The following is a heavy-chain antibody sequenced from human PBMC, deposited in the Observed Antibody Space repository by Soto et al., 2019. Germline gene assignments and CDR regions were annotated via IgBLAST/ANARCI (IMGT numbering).Heavy chain of an antibody. D-gene: IGHD4-17*01. CDR1: GFTFSSYA. J-gene: IGHJ4*02. CDR3: AKTGDYPGGYFDY. CDR2: ISYDGSNK. Sequence: GGSLRLSCAASGFTFSSYAMHWVRQAPGKGLEWVAVISYDGSNKYYADSVKGRFTISRDNSKNTLYLQMNSLRAEDTAVYYCAKTGDYPGGYFDYWGQGTLVTVSS. V-gene: IGHV3-30-3*02.